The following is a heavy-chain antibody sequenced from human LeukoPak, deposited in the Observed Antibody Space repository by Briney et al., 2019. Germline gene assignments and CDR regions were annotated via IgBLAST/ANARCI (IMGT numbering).Heavy chain of an antibody. V-gene: IGHV3-20*04. J-gene: IGHJ3*02. D-gene: IGHD4-23*01. CDR1: GFTFDDYG. Sequence: GGSLRLSCAASGFTFDDYGMSWVRQAPGKGLEWVSGINWSGGSTGYADSVKGRFTISRDNAKNSLYLQMNSLRAEDTALYYCARSRVVRAYYGGNNDAFDIWGQGTMVTVSS. CDR3: ARSRVVRAYYGGNNDAFDI. CDR2: INWSGGST.